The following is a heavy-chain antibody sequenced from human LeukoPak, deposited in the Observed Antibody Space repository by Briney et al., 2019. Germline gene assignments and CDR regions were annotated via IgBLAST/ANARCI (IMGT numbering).Heavy chain of an antibody. V-gene: IGHV3-48*01. CDR2: ISSSSSTI. CDR3: ARQRAGFTVTTSDY. CDR1: GFIYTLYS. Sequence: GGSLRLSCAASGFIYTLYSINCVRQAPGKGLEWVLYISSSSSTICYADSVKGRFTISRDNAKNTLYLQMNSLRAEDTAVYYCARQRAGFTVTTSDYWGQGTLVTVSS. D-gene: IGHD4-17*01. J-gene: IGHJ4*02.